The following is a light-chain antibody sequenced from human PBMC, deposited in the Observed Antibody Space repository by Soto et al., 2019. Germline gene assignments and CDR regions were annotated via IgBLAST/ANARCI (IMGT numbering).Light chain of an antibody. CDR1: SSNIGSNT. CDR3: AAWDDSLNGYYV. V-gene: IGLV1-44*01. CDR2: SNN. J-gene: IGLJ1*01. Sequence: LTQPPSASGTPGQRVSISCSGSSSNIGSNTVNWYQQLPGTAPKLVIYSNNQRPSGVPDRFSGSKSGTSASLAISGLQSEDEADYYCAAWDDSLNGYYVFGTGTKVTVL.